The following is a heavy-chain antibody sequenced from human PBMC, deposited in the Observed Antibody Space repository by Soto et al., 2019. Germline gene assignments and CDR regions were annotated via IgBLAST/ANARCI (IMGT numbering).Heavy chain of an antibody. Sequence: EVQLVESGGGLVQPGGSLKLSCAASGFTFSGSAVHWVRQASGKGLEWVGRIRSKANNYATVYAASVKGRFTISRDDSKNTAYRQMNSLTTEDTAVYYCTRHAVQYCGGDCYLLPYFDLWGRGTLVTVSS. V-gene: IGHV3-73*02. CDR3: TRHAVQYCGGDCYLLPYFDL. D-gene: IGHD2-21*02. J-gene: IGHJ2*01. CDR2: IRSKANNYAT. CDR1: GFTFSGSA.